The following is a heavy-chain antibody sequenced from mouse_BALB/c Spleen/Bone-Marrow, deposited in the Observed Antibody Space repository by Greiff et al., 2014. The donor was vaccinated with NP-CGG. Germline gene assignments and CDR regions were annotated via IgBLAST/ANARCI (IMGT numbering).Heavy chain of an antibody. D-gene: IGHD2-4*01. CDR3: ARNYDYDGGYYAMDY. V-gene: IGHV1-7*01. Sequence: VQLQQSGAELAKPGASVKMSCKASGYNFISYWMHWVKQRPGQGLEWIGYINPSTGYTEYNQKFKDKATLTADKSSSKAYMRLSSLTSEDSAVYYCARNYDYDGGYYAMDYWGQGTSVTVSS. J-gene: IGHJ4*01. CDR1: GYNFISYW. CDR2: INPSTGYT.